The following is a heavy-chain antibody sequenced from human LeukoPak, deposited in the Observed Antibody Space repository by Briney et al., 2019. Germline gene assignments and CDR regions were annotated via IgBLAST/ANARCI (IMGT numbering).Heavy chain of an antibody. V-gene: IGHV1-8*02. D-gene: IGHD3-16*02. J-gene: IGHJ5*02. CDR3: ARGPLVRLPSSFDP. Sequence: GASVKVSCKASGGTFSSYAINWVRQATGQGLEWMGWMNPNSGNTGSAQRFQGRVTMTRDTSIGTAYMELSSLRSEDTAVYYCARGPLVRLPSSFDPWGQGTLVTVSS. CDR1: GGTFSSYA. CDR2: MNPNSGNT.